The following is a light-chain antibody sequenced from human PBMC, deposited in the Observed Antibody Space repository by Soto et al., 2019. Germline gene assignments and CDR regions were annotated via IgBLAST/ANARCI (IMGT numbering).Light chain of an antibody. J-gene: IGKJ2*01. V-gene: IGKV3-20*01. Sequence: EVVLTQSPGTLSLSPGETATLSCRASQSVGSSQLAWYQQKPGQAPGLLIYGASSRATGIPDRFSGSGSGTDFTLTISRLEPEDFAVYYCQQYDSSTMYTFGQGTKLEIK. CDR3: QQYDSSTMYT. CDR1: QSVGSSQ. CDR2: GAS.